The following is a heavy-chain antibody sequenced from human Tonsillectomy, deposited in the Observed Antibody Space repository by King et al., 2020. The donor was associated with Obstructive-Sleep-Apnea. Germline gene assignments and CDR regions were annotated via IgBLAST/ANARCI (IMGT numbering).Heavy chain of an antibody. J-gene: IGHJ4*02. D-gene: IGHD5-18*01. CDR3: ARDPEEDTAMGGIDY. Sequence: QLVQSGAEVKKPGSSVKVSCKASGGTFSSYAISWVRQAPGQGLEWMGGIIPILGIANYAQKFQGRVAFTADKSTSTAYMELSSLRSEDTAVYYCARDPEEDTAMGGIDYWGQGTLVTVSS. CDR1: GGTFSSYA. CDR2: IIPILGIA. V-gene: IGHV1-69*09.